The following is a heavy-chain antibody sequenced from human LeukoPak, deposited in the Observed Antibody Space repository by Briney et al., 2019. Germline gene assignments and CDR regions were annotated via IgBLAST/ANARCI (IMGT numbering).Heavy chain of an antibody. CDR3: AKDGEWSPVHYFDY. J-gene: IGHJ4*02. Sequence: GRSLRLSCAASGFTFSNYAIHWVRQAPGKGLEWVALISYDGSNKYYADSVKGRFTISRDNSKNTLYLQMNSLRAEDTAVYYCAKDGEWSPVHYFDYWGQGTLVTVSS. D-gene: IGHD3-3*01. V-gene: IGHV3-30-3*01. CDR1: GFTFSNYA. CDR2: ISYDGSNK.